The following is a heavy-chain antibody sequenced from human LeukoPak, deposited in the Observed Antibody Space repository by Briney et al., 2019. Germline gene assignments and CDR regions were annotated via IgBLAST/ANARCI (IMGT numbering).Heavy chain of an antibody. J-gene: IGHJ5*02. CDR2: INHSGST. CDR1: GGSFSGYY. V-gene: IGHV4-34*01. Sequence: SETLSLTCAVYGGSFSGYYWSWIRQPPGKGLEWFGEINHSGSTNYNPSLKSRVTISVDTSKNQFSLKLSSVTAADTAVYYCARVGKQWLVLRGWFDPWGQGTLVTVSS. CDR3: ARVGKQWLVLRGWFDP. D-gene: IGHD6-19*01.